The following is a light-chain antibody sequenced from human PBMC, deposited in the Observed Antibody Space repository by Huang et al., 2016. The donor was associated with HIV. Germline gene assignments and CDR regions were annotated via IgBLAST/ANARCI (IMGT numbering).Light chain of an antibody. J-gene: IGKJ1*01. CDR3: QQYFSALWT. CDR1: QGISNS. Sequence: DIQMTQSPSSLSASVADRVTITCRASQGISNSLAWYQQKTGKPPRLLVSGASKLEGGVPSRFRGSGSGTDYTLTISSLQPEDFATYYCQQYFSALWTFGQGTKV. V-gene: IGKV1-NL1*01. CDR2: GAS.